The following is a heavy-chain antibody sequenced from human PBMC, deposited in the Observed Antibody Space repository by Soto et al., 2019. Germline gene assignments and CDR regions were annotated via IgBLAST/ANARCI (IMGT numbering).Heavy chain of an antibody. D-gene: IGHD2-15*01. V-gene: IGHV1-69*04. J-gene: IGHJ5*02. CDR3: AREMGVVTSSRSFDH. CDR2: IIPILGIA. Sequence: GASVKVSCKASGGTFSSYTISWVRQAPGQGLEWMGRIIPILGIANYAQKFQGRVTVTADKSTSTAYMELSSLRSEDTAVYYCAREMGVVTSSRSFDHWGQGTLVTVSS. CDR1: GGTFSSYT.